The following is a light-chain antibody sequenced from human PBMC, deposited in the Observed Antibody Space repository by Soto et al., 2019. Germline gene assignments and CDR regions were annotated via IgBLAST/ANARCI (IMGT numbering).Light chain of an antibody. CDR3: QQYGSSPYS. Sequence: EMGWTQSPGTPSLSPGERATLSCTATQSVSSSYLAWYQQKPGQAPRLLIYGASSTATGIPDRFSGSGSGTDFTLTISRLETDDFAGDYCQQYGSSPYSFGQGTQLEIK. J-gene: IGKJ2*01. V-gene: IGKV3-20*01. CDR1: QSVSSSY. CDR2: GAS.